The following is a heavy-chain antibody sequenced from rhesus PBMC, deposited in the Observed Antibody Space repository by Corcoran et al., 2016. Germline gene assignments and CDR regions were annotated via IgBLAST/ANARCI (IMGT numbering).Heavy chain of an antibody. CDR3: TRVGRWLAHTYFDY. CDR1: GFTFSSYE. CDR2: ISESGGTI. Sequence: DVQLGESGGGLVKPGGSLRLSCVAPGFTFSSYEMHWVRQAQGKVLEWVSVISESGGTIYYADSLKGRFTISRDNAKNSLFLQMNSLRAEDTAVYYCTRVGRWLAHTYFDYWGQGVLVTVSS. V-gene: IGHV3-100*02. D-gene: IGHD6-37*01. J-gene: IGHJ4*01.